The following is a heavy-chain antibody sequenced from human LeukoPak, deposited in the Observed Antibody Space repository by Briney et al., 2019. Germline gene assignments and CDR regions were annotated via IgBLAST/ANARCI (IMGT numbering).Heavy chain of an antibody. D-gene: IGHD3-22*01. Sequence: GGSLRLSCAASGFTFSSYGMSWVRQAPGKGLEWVSAISGSGGSTYYAGSVKGRFPISRDNSKITLYLQMNSLRHEDTAVYYCAKAAYDSSGSWYYFDYWGQGTPVTVSS. V-gene: IGHV3-23*01. CDR1: GFTFSSYG. J-gene: IGHJ4*02. CDR2: ISGSGGST. CDR3: AKAAYDSSGSWYYFDY.